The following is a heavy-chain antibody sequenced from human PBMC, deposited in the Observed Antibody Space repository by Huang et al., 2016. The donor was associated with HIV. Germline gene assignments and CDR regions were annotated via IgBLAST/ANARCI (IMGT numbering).Heavy chain of an antibody. CDR1: GYSFSSYW. Sequence: EVQLVPSGAEVKKPGESLKISCRVSGYSFSSYWIGWVSQRPGRCLAWMVVIYPADFDFKYSPSFKDHVIISVDKSFDIVYLQWRGLRASDTATYYCARQHTGYHIFDLWGQGTTVTVSS. V-gene: IGHV5-51*01. J-gene: IGHJ6*02. CDR3: ARQHTGYHIFDL. CDR2: IYPADFDF. D-gene: IGHD3-9*01.